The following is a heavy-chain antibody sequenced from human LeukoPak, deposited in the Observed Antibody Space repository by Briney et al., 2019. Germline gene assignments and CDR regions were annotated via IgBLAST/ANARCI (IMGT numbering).Heavy chain of an antibody. CDR1: GFTFSSYG. J-gene: IGHJ4*02. V-gene: IGHV3-33*06. CDR2: IWYDGSNK. Sequence: PGGSLRLSCAASGFTFSSYGMHWVRQAPGKGLEWVAVIWYDGSNKYYADSVKGRFTISRDNSKNTLYLQMNSLRAEDTAVYYCAKSLYGDYDYFDYWGREPWSPSPQ. D-gene: IGHD4-17*01. CDR3: AKSLYGDYDYFDY.